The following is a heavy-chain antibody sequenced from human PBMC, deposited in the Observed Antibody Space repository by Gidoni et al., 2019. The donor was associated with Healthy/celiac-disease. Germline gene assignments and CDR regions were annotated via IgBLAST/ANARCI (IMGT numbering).Heavy chain of an antibody. CDR1: GASVSSSSDY. Sequence: QLQLQESGPGLVKPSETLSLTCTVSGASVSSSSDYWGWIRQPPGKGLEWIGSIYYSGSTYYNPSLKSRVTISVDTSKNQFSLKLSSVTAADTAVYYCARDEETSYYDFWSGEYWGQGTLVTVSS. CDR3: ARDEETSYYDFWSGEY. J-gene: IGHJ4*02. D-gene: IGHD3-3*01. CDR2: IYYSGST. V-gene: IGHV4-39*07.